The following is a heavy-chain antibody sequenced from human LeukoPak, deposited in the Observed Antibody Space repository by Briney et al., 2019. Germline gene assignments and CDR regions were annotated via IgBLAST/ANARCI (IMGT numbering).Heavy chain of an antibody. V-gene: IGHV3-30*02. CDR3: AKDPQPYDAPYYYYYYMDV. Sequence: GGSLRLSCAASGFTFSSYGMHWVRQAPGKGLEWVAFIRYDGSNKYYADSVKGRFTISRDNSKNTLYLQMNSLRAEDTAVYYCAKDPQPYDAPYYYYYYMDVWGKGTTVTISS. D-gene: IGHD5-12*01. CDR1: GFTFSSYG. J-gene: IGHJ6*03. CDR2: IRYDGSNK.